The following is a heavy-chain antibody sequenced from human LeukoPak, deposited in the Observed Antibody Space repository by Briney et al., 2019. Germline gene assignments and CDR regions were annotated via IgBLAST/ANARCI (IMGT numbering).Heavy chain of an antibody. Sequence: PGGSLRLSCAASGFTFSSYGMHWVRQAPGKGLEWVAVISYDGSNKYYADSVKGRFTISRDNSKNTLYLQMNSLRAEDTAVYYCAKGGSGYYYFDYWGQGTLVTVSS. CDR2: ISYDGSNK. CDR3: AKGGSGYYYFDY. V-gene: IGHV3-30*18. CDR1: GFTFSSYG. D-gene: IGHD3-22*01. J-gene: IGHJ4*02.